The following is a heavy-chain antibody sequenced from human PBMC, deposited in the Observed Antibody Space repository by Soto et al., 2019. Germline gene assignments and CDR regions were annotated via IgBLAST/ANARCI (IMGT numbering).Heavy chain of an antibody. CDR2: IYYTEST. J-gene: IGHJ4*02. V-gene: IGHV4-30-4*01. Sequence: QVRLQESGPGLVKPSQTLSLTCTVSGGSISSGDYFWSWVRQPPGKGLEWIGYIYYTESTSYNPSLKSLITMSVDTSKNQFSLKVSSVTAADTAVYFCARDDGYYRLYDYWGQGTLVTVSS. CDR3: ARDDGYYRLYDY. D-gene: IGHD3-3*01. CDR1: GGSISSGDYF.